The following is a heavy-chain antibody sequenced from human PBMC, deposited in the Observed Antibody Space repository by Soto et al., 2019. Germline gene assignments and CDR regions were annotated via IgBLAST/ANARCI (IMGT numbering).Heavy chain of an antibody. V-gene: IGHV1-8*01. Sequence: QVQLVQSGAEVKKPGASVKVSCKASGYTFTSYDINWVRQATGQGLEWMGWMNPNSGNTGYAQKFQGRVTMTRNTSISTAYMELSSLRSEDTAVYYCARSGTVDLTYYYYGMDVWGQGTTVTVSS. CDR3: ARSGTVDLTYYYYGMDV. D-gene: IGHD3-10*01. CDR1: GYTFTSYD. J-gene: IGHJ6*02. CDR2: MNPNSGNT.